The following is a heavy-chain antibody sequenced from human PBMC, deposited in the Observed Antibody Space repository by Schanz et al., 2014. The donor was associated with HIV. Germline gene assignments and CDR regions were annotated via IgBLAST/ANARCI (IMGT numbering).Heavy chain of an antibody. J-gene: IGHJ6*02. D-gene: IGHD2-15*01. CDR2: IIPIFGTT. Sequence: QVQLVQSGAEVKKPGSSVKVSCKASGDTFKNYAITWVRQAPGQGLEWMGGIIPIFGTTNYAQKFQGRVTITADESTSTAYMELSSLKSEDTAVYYCARSHYSVVSSRAMDVWGPGTTVTVSS. CDR3: ARSHYSVVSSRAMDV. CDR1: GDTFKNYA. V-gene: IGHV1-69*01.